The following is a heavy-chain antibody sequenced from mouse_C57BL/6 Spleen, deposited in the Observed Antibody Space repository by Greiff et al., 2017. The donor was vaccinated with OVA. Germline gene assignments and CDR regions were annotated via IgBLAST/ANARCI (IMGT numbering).Heavy chain of an antibody. CDR2: IYPGDGDT. D-gene: IGHD1-1*01. CDR3: ARFYYGSGYYFDY. CDR1: GYAFSSSW. V-gene: IGHV1-82*01. J-gene: IGHJ2*01. Sequence: QVQLQQSGPELVKPGASVKISCKASGYAFSSSWMNWVKQRPGKGLEWIGRIYPGDGDTNYNGKFKGKATLTADKSSSTAYMQLSSLTSEDSAVYFCARFYYGSGYYFDYWGQGTTLTVSS.